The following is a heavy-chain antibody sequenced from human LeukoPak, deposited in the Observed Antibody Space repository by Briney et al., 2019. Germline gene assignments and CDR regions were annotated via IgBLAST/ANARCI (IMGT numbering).Heavy chain of an antibody. Sequence: SETLSLTCTVSGGSISSSSYYWGWIRQPPGKGLEWIGSIYYSGSTYYNPSLKSRVTISVDTSKNQFSLKLSFVTAADTAVYYCASGYGSDYYYYYMDVWGKGTTVTVSS. CDR2: IYYSGST. J-gene: IGHJ6*03. CDR3: ASGYGSDYYYYYMDV. V-gene: IGHV4-39*01. CDR1: GGSISSSSYY. D-gene: IGHD3-10*01.